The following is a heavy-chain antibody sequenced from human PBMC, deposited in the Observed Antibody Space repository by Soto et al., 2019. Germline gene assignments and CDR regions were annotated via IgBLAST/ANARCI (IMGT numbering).Heavy chain of an antibody. Sequence: QITLKESGPTLVKPTQTLTLTCTFSGFSLSTSGVGVGWIRQPPGKALEWLALIYWDDDKRYSPSLKSRLTITKDTSKSRVVLTMPNMDPVDTATYYCAHTLGYCSGGSCYSYYFDYWGQGTLVTVSS. CDR1: GFSLSTSGVG. CDR2: IYWDDDK. V-gene: IGHV2-5*02. D-gene: IGHD2-15*01. CDR3: AHTLGYCSGGSCYSYYFDY. J-gene: IGHJ4*02.